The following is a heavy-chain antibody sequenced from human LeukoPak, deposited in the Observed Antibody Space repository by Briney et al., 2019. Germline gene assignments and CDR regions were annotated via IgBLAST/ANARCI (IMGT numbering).Heavy chain of an antibody. D-gene: IGHD3-10*02. V-gene: IGHV3-23*01. J-gene: IGHJ4*02. CDR2: INGSGANT. CDR3: AKDVRGYNRPFDY. Sequence: PGGSPRLSCAASGFTFGSCAMNWVRQAPGKGLEWRSSINGSGANTYYADSVEGRFTISRDNSQNTLYLQMNSLRAEDTAVYYCAKDVRGYNRPFDYWGQGTLVTVSS. CDR1: GFTFGSCA.